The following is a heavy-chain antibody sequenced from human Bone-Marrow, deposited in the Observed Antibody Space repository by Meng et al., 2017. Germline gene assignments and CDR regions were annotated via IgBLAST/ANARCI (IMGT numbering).Heavy chain of an antibody. D-gene: IGHD4-11*01. CDR2: ISWNGGST. Sequence: GALRLPCAASGFTFDDYAMHWVRQAPGKGLEWVSFISWNGGSTDYADSVKGRFTISRDNTKNSLYLQMNSLRAEDTALYYCAKATPTEGPSYYHYGMDVWGPGTTVTVSS. J-gene: IGHJ6*02. CDR3: AKATPTEGPSYYHYGMDV. CDR1: GFTFDDYA. V-gene: IGHV3-43D*03.